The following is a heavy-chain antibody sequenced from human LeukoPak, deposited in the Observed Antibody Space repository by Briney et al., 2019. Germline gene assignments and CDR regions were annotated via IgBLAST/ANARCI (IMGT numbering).Heavy chain of an antibody. Sequence: SQTLSLTCTVSGGSISSGGYYWSWIRQPPGKGLEWIGYIYHSGSTYYNPSLKSRVTISVDRSKNQFSLRLSSVTAADTAVYYCARESSTSSSFDYWGQGTLVTVSS. V-gene: IGHV4-30-2*01. D-gene: IGHD2-2*01. J-gene: IGHJ4*02. CDR3: ARESSTSSSFDY. CDR1: GGSISSGGYY. CDR2: IYHSGST.